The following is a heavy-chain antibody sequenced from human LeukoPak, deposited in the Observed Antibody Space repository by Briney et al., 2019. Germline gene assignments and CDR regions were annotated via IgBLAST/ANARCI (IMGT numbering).Heavy chain of an antibody. CDR1: GGSFSGYY. V-gene: IGHV4-34*01. CDR3: ARVGGSYYFGYYYYGMDV. D-gene: IGHD1-26*01. J-gene: IGHJ6*02. CDR2: INHSGST. Sequence: SETLSLTCAVHGGSFSGYYWSWIRQPPGKGLEWIGEINHSGSTNYNPSLKSRVTISVDTSKNQFSLKLSSVTAADTAVYYCARVGGSYYFGYYYYGMDVWGQGTTVTVSS.